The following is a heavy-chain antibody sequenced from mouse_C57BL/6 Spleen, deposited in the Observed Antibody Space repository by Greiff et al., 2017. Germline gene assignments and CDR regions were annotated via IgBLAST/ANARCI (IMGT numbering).Heavy chain of an antibody. CDR2: ISSGSSTI. D-gene: IGHD2-3*01. V-gene: IGHV5-17*01. Sequence: EVKLVESGGGLVKPGGSLKLSCAASGFTFSDYGMHWVRQAPETGLEWVAYISSGSSTIYYADTVKGRFTISRDNAKNTLFLQMTSLRSEDTAMDYGARRRDGYLAYYFDYWGQGTTLTVSS. CDR3: ARRRDGYLAYYFDY. CDR1: GFTFSDYG. J-gene: IGHJ2*01.